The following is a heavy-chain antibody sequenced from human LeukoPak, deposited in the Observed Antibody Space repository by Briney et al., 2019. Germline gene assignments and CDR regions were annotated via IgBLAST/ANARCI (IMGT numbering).Heavy chain of an antibody. CDR3: AICSGGSCFPFDY. V-gene: IGHV1-69*05. D-gene: IGHD2-15*01. CDR2: IIPIFGTA. J-gene: IGHJ4*02. Sequence: SVKVSCKASGGTFSSYAISWVRQAPGQGLEWMGRIIPIFGTADYAQKFQGRVTITTDESTSTAYMELSSLRSEDTAVYYCAICSGGSCFPFDYWGQGTLVTVSS. CDR1: GGTFSSYA.